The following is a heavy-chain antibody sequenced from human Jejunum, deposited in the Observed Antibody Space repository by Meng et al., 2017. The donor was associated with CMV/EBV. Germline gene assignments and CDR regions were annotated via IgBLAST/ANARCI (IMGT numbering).Heavy chain of an antibody. CDR1: GFTFSDSA. V-gene: IGHV3-73*02. Sequence: EVQLVESGGGLVQPGGSLKLSCAASGFTFSDSALYWVRQAPEKGLEWVGRIRNKANSYATEYAASVEGRFTISRDDSKKTAYLQMSSLKTEDTAVYYCTRQSPIYGDYDICDYWGQGTLVTVSS. CDR2: IRNKANSYAT. CDR3: TRQSPIYGDYDICDY. J-gene: IGHJ4*02. D-gene: IGHD4-17*01.